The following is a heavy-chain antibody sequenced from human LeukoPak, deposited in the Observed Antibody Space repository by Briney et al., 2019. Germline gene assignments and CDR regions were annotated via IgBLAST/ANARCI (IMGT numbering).Heavy chain of an antibody. D-gene: IGHD3-3*01. CDR1: GYTFTSYD. V-gene: IGHV1-8*01. Sequence: GASVKVSCKASGYTFTSYDINWVRQATGQGLEWMGWMNPNSGNTGYAQKFQGRVTMTRNTSISTAYMELSSLRSEDTAVYYCARGPNSVLRFLEWLLGSYFDYWGQGTLVTVSS. CDR3: ARGPNSVLRFLEWLLGSYFDY. J-gene: IGHJ4*02. CDR2: MNPNSGNT.